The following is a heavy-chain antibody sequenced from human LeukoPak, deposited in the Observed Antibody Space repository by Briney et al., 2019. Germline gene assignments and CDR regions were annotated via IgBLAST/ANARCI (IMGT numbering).Heavy chain of an antibody. Sequence: SETLSLTCTVSGASISSSSYYWGWIRQPPGKGLEWIGSIYYSGSTYYNPSLKSRVTISVDTSKNQFSRKLSSVTAADPAVYYCARSHQLAVDYWGQGTLVTVSS. CDR1: GASISSSSYY. CDR2: IYYSGST. V-gene: IGHV4-39*07. CDR3: ARSHQLAVDY. J-gene: IGHJ4*02. D-gene: IGHD2-2*01.